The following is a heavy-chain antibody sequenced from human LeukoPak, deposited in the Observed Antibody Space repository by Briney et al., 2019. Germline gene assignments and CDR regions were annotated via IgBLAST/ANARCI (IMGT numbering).Heavy chain of an antibody. CDR3: ASLRERIYYARGFDY. CDR1: GGSIGSSSYY. V-gene: IGHV4-39*01. CDR2: IYYSGST. J-gene: IGHJ4*02. Sequence: SETLSLTCTVSGGSIGSSSYYWGWIRQPPGKGLVWIGSIYYSGSTYYNPSLKSRVTISVDTSKNQFSLKLSSVTAADTAVYYCASLRERIYYARGFDYWGQGTLVTVSS. D-gene: IGHD1-26*01.